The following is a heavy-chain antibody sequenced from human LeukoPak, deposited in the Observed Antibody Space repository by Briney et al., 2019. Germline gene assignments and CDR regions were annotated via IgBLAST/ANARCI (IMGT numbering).Heavy chain of an antibody. V-gene: IGHV1-18*04. Sequence: ASVKVSCKASGYTFSKYGVSWVRQAPVQGLEWMGWISGYNGNTDYAQKFQDRVSMTTDTSTSTVYLELRSLRSDDTAVYYCARSVNVKPYCNTTSCSGEGMDVWGQGTTVTVSS. CDR2: ISGYNGNT. CDR3: ARSVNVKPYCNTTSCSGEGMDV. CDR1: GYTFSKYG. D-gene: IGHD2-2*01. J-gene: IGHJ6*02.